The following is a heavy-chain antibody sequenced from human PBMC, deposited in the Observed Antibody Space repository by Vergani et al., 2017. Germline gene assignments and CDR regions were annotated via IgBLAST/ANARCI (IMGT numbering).Heavy chain of an antibody. V-gene: IGHV3-21*01. J-gene: IGHJ3*01. Sequence: EVDLVESGGGLAQPGGSLRLSCEASGITFWKFGMHWVRQGPGKGLEWVSSISGNNDDVYYADSVKGRFTISRDNAKNSLYLDMSSLRAEDTAVYYCVRDVRVSRTWGEGTLVGVSS. CDR1: GITFWKFG. CDR3: VRDVRVSRT. CDR2: ISGNNDDV.